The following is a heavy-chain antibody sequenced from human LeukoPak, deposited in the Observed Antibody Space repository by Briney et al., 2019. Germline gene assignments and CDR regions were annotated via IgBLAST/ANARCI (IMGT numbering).Heavy chain of an antibody. V-gene: IGHV4-34*01. J-gene: IGHJ5*02. Sequence: SETLSLTCAVYGGSFSGYYWSWIRQPPGKGLEWIGEINHSGSTNYNPSLKSRVTISVDTSKNQFSLKLSSVTAADTAVYYCARGGRTYYYDSSGLNWFDPWGQGTLVTVSS. CDR1: GGSFSGYY. CDR2: INHSGST. D-gene: IGHD3-22*01. CDR3: ARGGRTYYYDSSGLNWFDP.